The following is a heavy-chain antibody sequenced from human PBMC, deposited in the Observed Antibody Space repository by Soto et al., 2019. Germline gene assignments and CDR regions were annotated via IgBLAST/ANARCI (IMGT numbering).Heavy chain of an antibody. CDR3: ARGIAPYYFDY. CDR1: GYNFNYYY. CDR2: IYPSGGST. D-gene: IGHD6-13*01. J-gene: IGHJ4*02. Sequence: ASVKVSCKASGYNFNYYYIHWVRQAPGQGLDWMGKIYPSGGSTNYAQKFWGRVTMSRDTSTSTVYMELSSLRSDDTAVYYCARGIAPYYFDYWGQGTLVTVSS. V-gene: IGHV1-46*02.